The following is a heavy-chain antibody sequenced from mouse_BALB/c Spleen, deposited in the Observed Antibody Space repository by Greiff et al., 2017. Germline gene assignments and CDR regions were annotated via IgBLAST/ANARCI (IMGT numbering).Heavy chain of an antibody. CDR2: ISSGSSTI. J-gene: IGHJ4*01. Sequence: DVQLVESGGGLVQPGGSRKLSCAASGFTFSSFGMHWVRQAPEKGLEWVAYISSGSSTIYYADTVKGRCTISRDNPKNTLFLQMTRLRAEDTAMYYCARSAGDRGYAMDDWGEGTSVTVSS. CDR1: GFTFSSFG. D-gene: IGHD3-3*01. CDR3: ARSAGDRGYAMDD. V-gene: IGHV5-17*02.